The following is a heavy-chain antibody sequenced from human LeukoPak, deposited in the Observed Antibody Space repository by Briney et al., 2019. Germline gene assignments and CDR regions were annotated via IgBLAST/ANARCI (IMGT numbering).Heavy chain of an antibody. D-gene: IGHD6-19*01. CDR2: ISAYNGNT. V-gene: IGHV1-18*01. Sequence: ASVKVSCKASGYTFSSCGISWVRQAPGQGLEWMGWISAYNGNTDYAQDLQGRVTMTTDTSTSTAYMELRSLRSDDTAVYYCARDHDVAEYYFDYWGQGTLVTVSS. J-gene: IGHJ4*02. CDR1: GYTFSSCG. CDR3: ARDHDVAEYYFDY.